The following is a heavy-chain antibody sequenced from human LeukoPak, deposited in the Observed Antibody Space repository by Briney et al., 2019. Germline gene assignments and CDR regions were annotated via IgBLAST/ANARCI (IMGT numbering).Heavy chain of an antibody. CDR1: GGSISSYY. CDR3: ASGRGLYSFYAFDI. J-gene: IGHJ3*02. CDR2: IYYSGST. D-gene: IGHD5-18*01. V-gene: IGHV4-59*01. Sequence: SETLSLTCTVSGGSISSYYWSWIRQPPGKGLEWIGYIYYSGSTDYNPSLRGQVTISVDTSKSQFSLKLSSVTAADTAVYYCASGRGLYSFYAFDIWGQGTMVTVSS.